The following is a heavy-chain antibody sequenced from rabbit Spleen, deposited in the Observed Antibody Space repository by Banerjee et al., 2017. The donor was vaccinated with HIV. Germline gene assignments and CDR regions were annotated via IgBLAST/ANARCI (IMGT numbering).Heavy chain of an antibody. D-gene: IGHD4-2*01. CDR2: INTHTGSEI. J-gene: IGHJ4*01. CDR3: ARDSAGREDFNL. CDR1: GFDLSSGYY. V-gene: IGHV1S45*01. Sequence: QEQLVESGGGLVKPEGSLTLTCTASGFDLSSGYYINWVRQAPGKGLEWIGYINTHTGSEIVYASWVNGRFTVSKTSSTTVTLRMTSLTGADTATYFCARDSAGREDFNLWGPGPLVT.